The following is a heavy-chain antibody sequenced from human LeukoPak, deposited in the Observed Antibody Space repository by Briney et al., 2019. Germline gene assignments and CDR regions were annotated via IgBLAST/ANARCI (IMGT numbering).Heavy chain of an antibody. CDR3: AREPSSSWHFDY. J-gene: IGHJ4*02. V-gene: IGHV3-23*01. D-gene: IGHD6-13*01. Sequence: GGSLRLPCAASGFTFSSYGMSWVRQAPGKGLEWVSAISGSGGSTYYADSVKGRFTISRDNSKNTLYLQMNSLRAEDTAVYYCAREPSSSWHFDYWGQGTLVTVSS. CDR1: GFTFSSYG. CDR2: ISGSGGST.